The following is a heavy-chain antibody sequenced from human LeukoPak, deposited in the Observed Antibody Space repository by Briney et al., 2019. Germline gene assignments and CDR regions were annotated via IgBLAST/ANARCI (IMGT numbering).Heavy chain of an antibody. CDR1: GGSISSGGYY. V-gene: IGHV4-31*03. CDR2: IYYSGST. Sequence: SETLSLTCTVSGGSISSGGYYWSWIRQHPGKGLEWIGYIYYSGSTYYNPSLKSRVTISVDTSKNQFSLKLSSVTAADTGVYYCARDSFGESRYYGMDVWGQGTTVTVSS. CDR3: ARDSFGESRYYGMDV. D-gene: IGHD3-10*01. J-gene: IGHJ6*02.